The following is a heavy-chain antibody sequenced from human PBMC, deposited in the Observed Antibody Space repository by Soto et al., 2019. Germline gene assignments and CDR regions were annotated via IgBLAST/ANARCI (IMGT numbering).Heavy chain of an antibody. CDR2: IIPILGIA. CDR1: GGTFSSYT. CDR3: ARDPSGIAAEGWFDP. J-gene: IGHJ5*02. Sequence: SVKVSCKASGGTFSSYTISWVRQAPGQGLEWMGRIIPILGIANYAQKFQGRVTITADKSTSTAYMELSSVTAADTAVYYCARDPSGIAAEGWFDPWGQGTLVTVSS. D-gene: IGHD6-13*01. V-gene: IGHV1-69*04.